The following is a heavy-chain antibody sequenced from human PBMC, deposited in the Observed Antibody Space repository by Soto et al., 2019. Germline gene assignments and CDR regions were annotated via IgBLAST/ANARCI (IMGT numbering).Heavy chain of an antibody. CDR1: GYSFTSYW. D-gene: IGHD3-22*01. CDR3: ARQYYYDSSGSPAFDY. J-gene: IGHJ4*02. CDR2: IYPGDSDT. V-gene: IGHV5-51*01. Sequence: GESLKISFKGSGYSFTSYWICWVRQMPVKGLECMGIIYPGDSDTRYSPSFQGQVTISADKSISTAYLQWSSLKASDTAMYYCARQYYYDSSGSPAFDYWRQQTLVTICS.